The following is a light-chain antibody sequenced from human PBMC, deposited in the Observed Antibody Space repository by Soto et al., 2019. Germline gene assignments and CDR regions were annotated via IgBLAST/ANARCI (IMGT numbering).Light chain of an antibody. V-gene: IGKV1-17*02. CDR2: SAS. J-gene: IGKJ1*01. CDR3: LQHNSFPRT. Sequence: DIQMTQSPSSLSASVGDRVTITCRASQGIRIDLGWFQQRPGKAPKRLIYSASSMQSGVPSRFSGSGSGTEITLTISNLQPEDFATYYCLQHNSFPRTFGQGTKGEIK. CDR1: QGIRID.